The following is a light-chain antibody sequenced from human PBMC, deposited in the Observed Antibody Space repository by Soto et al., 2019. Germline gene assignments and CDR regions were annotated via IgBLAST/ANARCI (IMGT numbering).Light chain of an antibody. Sequence: DIQMTQSASSLSASVGDRVTITCRASQSISNYLNWYQQKPGKAPNLPIHAASSLQSGVPPRFSGSGSGTDFTLTISSLQPEDFATYFCQQSYRNPITFGQGTRLEIK. V-gene: IGKV1-39*01. CDR3: QQSYRNPIT. CDR1: QSISNY. CDR2: AAS. J-gene: IGKJ5*01.